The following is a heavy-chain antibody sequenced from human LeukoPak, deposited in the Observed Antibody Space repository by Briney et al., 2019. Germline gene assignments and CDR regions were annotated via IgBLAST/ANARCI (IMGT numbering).Heavy chain of an antibody. V-gene: IGHV3-48*02. CDR3: VRDPHALDY. CDR1: GFAFSSYS. CDR2: FGRNGVI. Sequence: QAGGSLRLSCAASGFAFSSYSMNWVRQAPGKGLEWVSYFGRNGVIHYADSVRGRFTISRGNGKSALYLQMNSLRDEDTAVYFCVRDPHALDYWGQGTLVTVSS. J-gene: IGHJ4*02.